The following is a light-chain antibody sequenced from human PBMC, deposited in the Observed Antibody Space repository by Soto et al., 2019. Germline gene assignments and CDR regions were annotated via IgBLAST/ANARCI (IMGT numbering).Light chain of an antibody. CDR3: CSYAGSSWV. V-gene: IGLV2-23*01. CDR1: SSDVGSYNL. Sequence: HSALTQPASVSGSPGQSITISCTGTSSDVGSYNLVSWYQQHPGKAPKLMIYEGSKRPSGVSNRFSGSKSGYTASLTISGLQAEDEADYYCCSYAGSSWVFGGGTQLTVL. CDR2: EGS. J-gene: IGLJ3*02.